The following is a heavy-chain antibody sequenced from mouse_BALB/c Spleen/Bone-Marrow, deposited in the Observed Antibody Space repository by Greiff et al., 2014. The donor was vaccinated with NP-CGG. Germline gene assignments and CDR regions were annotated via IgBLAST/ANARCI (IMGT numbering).Heavy chain of an antibody. CDR3: ARPYYYGSSGDSWFAY. Sequence: EVQLQQSGPELVKPGASVKMSCKASGYTFTSYVMHWVKQKPGQGLEWIGYINPYNDGTKYNEKFKGKATLTSDKSSSTAYMELSSLTSEDSAVYYCARPYYYGSSGDSWFAYWGQGTLDTVSA. CDR2: INPYNDGT. J-gene: IGHJ3*01. V-gene: IGHV1-14*01. D-gene: IGHD1-1*01. CDR1: GYTFTSYV.